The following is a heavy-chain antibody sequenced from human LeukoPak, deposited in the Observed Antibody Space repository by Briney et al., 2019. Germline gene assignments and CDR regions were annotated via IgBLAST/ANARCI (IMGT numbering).Heavy chain of an antibody. CDR1: GFTFSSYT. CDR3: ARGGGDYCFDY. CDR2: ISRSGGST. J-gene: IGHJ4*02. Sequence: PGGSLRLSCAASGFTFSSYTMNWVRQAPGKGLEWVSAISRSGGSTYYADSVKGRFTISRDNSKNTLYLQMNSLGAEDTAVYFCARGGGDYCFDYWGQGALVTVSS. D-gene: IGHD2-21*02. V-gene: IGHV3-23*01.